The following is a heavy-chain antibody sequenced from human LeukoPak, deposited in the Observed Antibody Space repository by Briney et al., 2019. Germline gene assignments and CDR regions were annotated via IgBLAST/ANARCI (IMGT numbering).Heavy chain of an antibody. J-gene: IGHJ3*02. CDR3: ARDPATREYNWNYDDAFDI. V-gene: IGHV3-20*04. Sequence: GGSLRLSCAASGFTFDDYGMSWVRQAPGKGLEWVSGINWNGGSTGYADSVKGRFTISRDNAKNSLYLQMNSLRAEDTALYYCARDPATREYNWNYDDAFDIWGQGTMVTVSS. D-gene: IGHD1-7*01. CDR1: GFTFDDYG. CDR2: INWNGGST.